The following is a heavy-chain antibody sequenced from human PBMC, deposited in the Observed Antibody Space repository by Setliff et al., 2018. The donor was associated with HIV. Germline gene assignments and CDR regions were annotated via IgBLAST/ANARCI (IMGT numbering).Heavy chain of an antibody. CDR2: IDTSEST. CDR1: GSSISSYY. CDR3: AGSGFGYYSSYMDV. D-gene: IGHD3-10*01. V-gene: IGHV4-4*07. Sequence: SETLSLTCTVSGSSISSYYWNWIRQSAGKGLEWIGRIDTSESTNYNPSLRSRVTMSVDTSNHQFSLKLRSVTAADTAVYYCAGSGFGYYSSYMDVWGKGTTVTVSS. J-gene: IGHJ6*03.